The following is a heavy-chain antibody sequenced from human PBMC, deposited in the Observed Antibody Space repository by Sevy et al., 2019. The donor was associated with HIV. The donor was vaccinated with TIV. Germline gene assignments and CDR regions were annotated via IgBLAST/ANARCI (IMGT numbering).Heavy chain of an antibody. CDR3: ARGERTYYYGSGSYYRGRRGFDY. CDR1: GYTFTSYG. J-gene: IGHJ4*02. Sequence: ASVKVSCKASGYTFTSYGISWVRQAPGQGLEWMGWISAYNGNTNYAQKLQGRVTMTTDTSTSTAYMELRSLRSDDTAVYYRARGERTYYYGSGSYYRGRRGFDYWGQGTLVTVSS. CDR2: ISAYNGNT. V-gene: IGHV1-18*04. D-gene: IGHD3-10*01.